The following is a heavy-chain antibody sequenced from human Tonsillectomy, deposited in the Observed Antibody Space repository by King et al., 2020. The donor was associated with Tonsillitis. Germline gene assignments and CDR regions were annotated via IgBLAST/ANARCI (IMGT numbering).Heavy chain of an antibody. Sequence: VQLVESGGGVVQPGRSLRLSCAASGFTFSSYGMHWVRQAPGKGLEWVAVISFDGSNKNYADSVKGRFTISRDNSRNTLYLQMNSLRAEDTALYYCAKGQDYGPWGQGTLVTVSS. D-gene: IGHD4-17*01. CDR1: GFTFSSYG. CDR3: AKGQDYGP. V-gene: IGHV3-30*18. J-gene: IGHJ5*02. CDR2: ISFDGSNK.